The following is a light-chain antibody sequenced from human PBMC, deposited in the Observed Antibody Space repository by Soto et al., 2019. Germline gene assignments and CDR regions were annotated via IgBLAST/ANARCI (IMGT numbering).Light chain of an antibody. CDR3: QQFNTYPLT. CDR1: QSISTW. CDR2: KAS. Sequence: DIQMTQSPSTLSASVGDRVTTTCRASQSISTWFAWYQQKPGKAPKLLIYKASSLEGGVPSRFSGSGSVTEFNITIRSQQPDDFATYYCQQFNTYPLTFGGGTPVDIK. V-gene: IGKV1-5*03. J-gene: IGKJ4*01.